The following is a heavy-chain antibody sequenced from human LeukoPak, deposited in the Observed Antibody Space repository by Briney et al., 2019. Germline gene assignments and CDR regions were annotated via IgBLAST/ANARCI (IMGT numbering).Heavy chain of an antibody. Sequence: GGSLRLSCAASGISFSSHGLHWVRQAPGKGLEWVAVIPYDGSDKYYADSVKGRFTISRDNSKNTLYLQMNSLRAEDTAVYYCARDPKRYCSGGSCYVDYWGQGTLVTVSS. D-gene: IGHD2-15*01. J-gene: IGHJ4*02. CDR3: ARDPKRYCSGGSCYVDY. V-gene: IGHV3-30*19. CDR2: IPYDGSDK. CDR1: GISFSSHG.